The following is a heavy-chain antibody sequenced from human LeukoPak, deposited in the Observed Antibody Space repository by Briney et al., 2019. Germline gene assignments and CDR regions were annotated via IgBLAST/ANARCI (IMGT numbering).Heavy chain of an antibody. D-gene: IGHD3-10*01. CDR2: ISSSSSYT. J-gene: IGHJ4*02. CDR1: GFTFSDYY. V-gene: IGHV3-11*06. CDR3: ARGSRGADY. Sequence: GGPLRLSRAASGFTFSDYYMSWIRQAPGKGLEWVSYISSSSSYTNYADSVKGRFTISRDNAKNSLYLQMNSLRAEDTAVYYCARGSRGADYWGQGTLVTVSS.